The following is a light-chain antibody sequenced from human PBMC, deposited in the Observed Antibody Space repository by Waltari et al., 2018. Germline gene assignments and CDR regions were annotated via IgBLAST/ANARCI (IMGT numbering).Light chain of an antibody. Sequence: QSALTQPASVSGSPGQSITISCTGTSSDVGGYNYVSWYQQHPGKAPKFMIYDVSNRPSGVPTRFSGSKSGNTACLTISGLQAEDEADYYCSSYTSSYTYVFGTGTKVTVL. CDR3: SSYTSSYTYV. CDR2: DVS. V-gene: IGLV2-14*03. J-gene: IGLJ1*01. CDR1: SSDVGGYNY.